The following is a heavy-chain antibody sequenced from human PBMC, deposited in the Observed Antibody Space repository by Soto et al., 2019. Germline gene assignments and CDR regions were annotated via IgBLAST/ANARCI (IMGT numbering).Heavy chain of an antibody. Sequence: GGSLRLSCAASGFTFSSYSMNWVRQAPGKGLEWVSSISSSSSYIYYADSVKGRFTISRDNAKNSLYLQMNSLRAEDTAVYYCARDEYYDFWSGYYNMDVWGQGTTVTVSS. V-gene: IGHV3-21*01. CDR1: GFTFSSYS. CDR3: ARDEYYDFWSGYYNMDV. D-gene: IGHD3-3*01. CDR2: ISSSSSYI. J-gene: IGHJ6*02.